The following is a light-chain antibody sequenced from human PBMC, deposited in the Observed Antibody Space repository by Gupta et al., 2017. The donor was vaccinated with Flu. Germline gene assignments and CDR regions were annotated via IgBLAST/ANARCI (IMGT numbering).Light chain of an antibody. J-gene: IGKJ4*01. V-gene: IGKV1-16*02. CDR3: QQHYTRPFT. CDR2: RAS. Sequence: DIQMPSSPSPLSASVGERATVTCRASQDIGNYLAWFQLKPGTAPKPLIYRASTSQNGVPSKFSGSGSGTDFTLTISSLEPEDFATYYCQQHYTRPFTFGEGTKVVIK. CDR1: QDIGNY.